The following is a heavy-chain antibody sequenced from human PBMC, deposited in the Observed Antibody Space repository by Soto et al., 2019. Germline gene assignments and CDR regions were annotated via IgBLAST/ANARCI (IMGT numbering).Heavy chain of an antibody. J-gene: IGHJ5*02. CDR2: TRNKANSYST. D-gene: IGHD3-22*01. Sequence: EVQLVESGGGLVQPGGSLRLSCAASGFTFSDHYMDWVRQAPGKGLEWVGRTRNKANSYSTKYAASVEGRFTISRDDSENSLYLQMNSLKTEDTAVYYCTRVGSSGYHYVSWGQGTLVTVSS. CDR3: TRVGSSGYHYVS. V-gene: IGHV3-72*01. CDR1: GFTFSDHY.